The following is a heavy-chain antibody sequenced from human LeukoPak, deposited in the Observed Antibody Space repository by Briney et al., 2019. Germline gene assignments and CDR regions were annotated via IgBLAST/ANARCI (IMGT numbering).Heavy chain of an antibody. Sequence: GGSLRLSCAASGFTFSSYGMHWVRQAPGKGLEWVAVISYDGSNKYYADSVKGRFTISRDNSKNTLFLQMNSLRAEDTALYYCAREASLSGCYFDYWGQGTPVTVSS. V-gene: IGHV3-30*03. CDR3: AREASLSGCYFDY. J-gene: IGHJ4*02. D-gene: IGHD5-12*01. CDR2: ISYDGSNK. CDR1: GFTFSSYG.